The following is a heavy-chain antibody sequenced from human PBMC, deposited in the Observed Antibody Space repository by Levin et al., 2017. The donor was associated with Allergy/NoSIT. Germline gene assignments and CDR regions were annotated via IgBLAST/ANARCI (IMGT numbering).Heavy chain of an antibody. J-gene: IGHJ4*02. CDR3: APDSSGYFRD. V-gene: IGHV4-34*01. CDR2: INHSGST. Sequence: SQTLSLTCAVYGGSFSGYYWSWIRQPPGKGLEWIGEINHSGSTNYNPSLKSRVTISVDTSKNQFSLKLSSVTAADTAVYYCAPDSSGYFRDWGQGTLVTVSS. D-gene: IGHD3-22*01. CDR1: GGSFSGYY.